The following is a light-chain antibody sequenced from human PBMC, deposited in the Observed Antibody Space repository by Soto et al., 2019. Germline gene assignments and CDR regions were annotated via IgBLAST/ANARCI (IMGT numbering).Light chain of an antibody. Sequence: EIVMTQSPVTLSVSPGERVTLSCRASQNVNINLAWYQQRPGQAPRVLIYGASNRASGIPDRFSGSGSGTDCSLTISSLEPDDFALYYCQPYKDWPPLTFGGGTRVEIK. V-gene: IGKV3D-15*01. J-gene: IGKJ4*01. CDR3: QPYKDWPPLT. CDR1: QNVNIN. CDR2: GAS.